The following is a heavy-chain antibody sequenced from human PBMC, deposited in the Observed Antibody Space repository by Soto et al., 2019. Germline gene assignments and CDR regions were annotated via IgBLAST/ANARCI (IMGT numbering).Heavy chain of an antibody. V-gene: IGHV4-31*03. CDR2: IYYSGST. D-gene: IGHD6-19*01. CDR3: ARGTSSGFYFDY. CDR1: GGSISSGGYY. J-gene: IGHJ4*02. Sequence: KPSETLSLTCTVSGGSISSGGYYWSWIRQHPGKGLEWIGYIYYSGSTYYNPSLKSRVTISVDTSKNQFSLKLSSVTAADTAVYYCARGTSSGFYFDYWGQGTLVTVSS.